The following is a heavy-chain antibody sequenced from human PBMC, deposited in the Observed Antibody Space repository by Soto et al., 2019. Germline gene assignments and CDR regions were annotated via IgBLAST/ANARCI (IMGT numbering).Heavy chain of an antibody. CDR1: GFSFSDSG. D-gene: IGHD3-3*01. V-gene: IGHV3-48*01. CDR2: ISSSSRTI. Sequence: EVQLVESGGGLIQPGGSLRLSCEASGFSFSDSGMNWVRRAPGKGLEWISYISSSSRTIYYAASVEGRFTVSRDNVKNSVHLQMNSLRAEDTSVYFCARTRMEWALYFDNWGLGTLVTVSS. J-gene: IGHJ4*02. CDR3: ARTRMEWALYFDN.